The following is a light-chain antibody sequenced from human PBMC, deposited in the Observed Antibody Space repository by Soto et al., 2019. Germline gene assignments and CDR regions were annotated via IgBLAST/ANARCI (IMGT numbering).Light chain of an antibody. J-gene: IGKJ3*01. CDR1: QSVRSN. V-gene: IGKV3-20*01. CDR3: HQSGSSPLT. CDR2: STS. Sequence: EIVMTQSPATLSVSPGEGASLSCRASQSVRSNLAWYQQKPGQAPRLLISSTSRRATGIPDRFSGSGSGTDFTLTISRLDPEDFAVYYCHQSGSSPLTFGPGTKVDVK.